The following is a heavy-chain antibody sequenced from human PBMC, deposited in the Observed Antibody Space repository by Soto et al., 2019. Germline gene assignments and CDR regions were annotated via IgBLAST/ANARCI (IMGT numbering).Heavy chain of an antibody. J-gene: IGHJ3*02. V-gene: IGHV4-59*08. CDR1: GGSISSYH. D-gene: IGHD1-26*01. CDR3: ARRWGGVFDI. Sequence: QVQLQESGPGLVKPSETLSLTCTVSGGSISSYHWSWIRQPPGKVLEWIGNSYYSGRTNSNPSLMRRVTISVDTSKSQFSLMLSSVTAEDTAVYYCARRWGGVFDICGQRTMVTVSS. CDR2: SYYSGRT.